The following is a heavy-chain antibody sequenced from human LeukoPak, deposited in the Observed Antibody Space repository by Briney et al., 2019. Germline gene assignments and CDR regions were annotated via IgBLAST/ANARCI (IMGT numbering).Heavy chain of an antibody. J-gene: IGHJ4*02. D-gene: IGHD2-15*01. V-gene: IGHV1-69*02. CDR1: GGTFSSYT. Sequence: GASVKASCKASGGTFSSYTISWVRQAPGQGLEWMGRIIPILGIANYAQKFQGRVTITADKSTSTAYMELSSLRSEDTAVYYCARARFEGSCSGGSCYSGPDYWGQGTLVTVSS. CDR3: ARARFEGSCSGGSCYSGPDY. CDR2: IIPILGIA.